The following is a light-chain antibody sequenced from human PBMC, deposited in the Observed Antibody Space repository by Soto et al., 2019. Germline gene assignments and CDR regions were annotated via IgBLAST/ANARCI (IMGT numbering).Light chain of an antibody. Sequence: EIVLTQSPGTLSLSPGERATLSCRASQSVSRSYLAWYQQKLGQAPRLLIYGASSRATGIPDRFSGSGSGTDFTLTISRLEPEDFAVYYCQQYDSSPWTFGQGTNVDI. J-gene: IGKJ1*01. CDR1: QSVSRSY. CDR3: QQYDSSPWT. CDR2: GAS. V-gene: IGKV3-20*01.